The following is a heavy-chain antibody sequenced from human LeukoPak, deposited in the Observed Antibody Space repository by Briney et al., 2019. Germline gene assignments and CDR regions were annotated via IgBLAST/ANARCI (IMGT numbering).Heavy chain of an antibody. J-gene: IGHJ4*02. D-gene: IGHD6-19*01. Sequence: PGGSLRLSCAASGFTFSSYSMNWVRQAPGKGLEWVSSISSSSSYIYYADSVKGRFTISRDNAKNSLYLQMNSLRAEDTAVYYCAADAVAGTNYFDYWGQGTLVTVSS. V-gene: IGHV3-21*01. CDR3: AADAVAGTNYFDY. CDR2: ISSSSSYI. CDR1: GFTFSSYS.